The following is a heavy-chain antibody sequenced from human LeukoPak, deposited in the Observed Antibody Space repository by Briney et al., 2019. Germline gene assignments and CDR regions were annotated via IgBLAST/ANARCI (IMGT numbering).Heavy chain of an antibody. CDR3: ARRFGIAVARCWFDP. D-gene: IGHD6-19*01. CDR1: GGSISSSSYY. CDR2: IYYSGST. Sequence: PSETLSLTCTVSGGSISSSSYYWGWIRQPPGKGLEWIGSIYYSGSTYYNPSLKSRVTISVDTSKNQFSLKLSSVTAADTAVYYCARRFGIAVARCWFDPWGQGTLVTVSS. V-gene: IGHV4-39*01. J-gene: IGHJ5*02.